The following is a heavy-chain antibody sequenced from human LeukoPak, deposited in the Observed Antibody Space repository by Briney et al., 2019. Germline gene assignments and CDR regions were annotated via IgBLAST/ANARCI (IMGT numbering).Heavy chain of an antibody. J-gene: IGHJ4*02. CDR1: GFTFSSYS. Sequence: PGGSLRLSCAASGFTFSSYSMNWVRQAPGKGLEWVSYISSSSSTIYYADSVKGRFTISRDNAKNSLYLQMNSLRAEDTAVYYCARDQRELELTFDYWGQGILVTVSS. V-gene: IGHV3-48*01. CDR2: ISSSSSTI. CDR3: ARDQRELELTFDY. D-gene: IGHD1-7*01.